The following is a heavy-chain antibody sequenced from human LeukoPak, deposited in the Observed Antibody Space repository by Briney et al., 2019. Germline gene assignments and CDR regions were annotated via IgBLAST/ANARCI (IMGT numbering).Heavy chain of an antibody. Sequence: GGSLRLSCAASGFTFSSYAMSWVRQAPGKGLEWVSGISGSGASTYYADSVKGRFTISRDNSKNTLYLQMNSLRAEDTAVYSCAKETDYNYIYYFDYWGQGTLVTVSS. J-gene: IGHJ4*02. CDR2: ISGSGAST. D-gene: IGHD5-24*01. V-gene: IGHV3-23*01. CDR1: GFTFSSYA. CDR3: AKETDYNYIYYFDY.